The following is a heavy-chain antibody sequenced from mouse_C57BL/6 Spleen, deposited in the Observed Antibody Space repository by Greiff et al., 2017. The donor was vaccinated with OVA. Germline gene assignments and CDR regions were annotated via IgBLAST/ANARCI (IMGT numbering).Heavy chain of an antibody. D-gene: IGHD3-2*02. CDR3: VHSSGYVDFDYAMDY. V-gene: IGHV10-1*01. CDR1: GFSFNTYA. Sequence: EVKLMESGGGLVQPKGSLKLSCAASGFSFNTYAMNWVRQAPGKGLEWVARIRSKSNNYATYYADSVKDRFTISRDDSESMLYLEMNNLKTEDTAMYYCVHSSGYVDFDYAMDYWGQGTSVTVSS. J-gene: IGHJ4*01. CDR2: IRSKSNNYAT.